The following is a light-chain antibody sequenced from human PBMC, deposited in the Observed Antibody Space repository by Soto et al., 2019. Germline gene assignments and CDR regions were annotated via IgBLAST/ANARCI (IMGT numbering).Light chain of an antibody. CDR3: AAWDDSLRAVV. CDR1: RSNIGTYT. Sequence: QSVLTQSPSASGTPGQRVTISCSGSRSNIGTYTVNWYQQLPGTAPTLLIYRNHQRPSGVPDRFSGSKSGTSASLAISGPQSEDEADYYCAAWDDSLRAVVFGGGPSSPS. J-gene: IGLJ2*01. CDR2: RNH. V-gene: IGLV1-44*01.